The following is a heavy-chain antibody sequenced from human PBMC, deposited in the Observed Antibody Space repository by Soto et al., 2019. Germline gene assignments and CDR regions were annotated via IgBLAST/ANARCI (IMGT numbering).Heavy chain of an antibody. CDR3: ARGRYDVLTGYYPRSYHYYMDV. J-gene: IGHJ6*03. CDR1: GDSISTYY. V-gene: IGHV4-59*01. CDR2: IYYTGST. D-gene: IGHD3-9*01. Sequence: PSETLSLTCTVSGDSISTYYWSWVRQPPGKGLEWIGYIYYTGSTNYNSSLKSRVTISVDTSKNQFSLKLSSVTAADTAVYYCARGRYDVLTGYYPRSYHYYMDVWGKGTTVTVSS.